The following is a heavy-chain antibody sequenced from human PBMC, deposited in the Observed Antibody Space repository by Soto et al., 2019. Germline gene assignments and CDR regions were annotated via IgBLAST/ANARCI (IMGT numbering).Heavy chain of an antibody. Sequence: EVQLLESGGGLVQPGGCLRLSCAASGFTFSSYAMNWVRQAPGKGLGWVSAISDNGGSTYSADSVKGRFTISRDNSKHTLYLQMNSLRAEDTAIYYCAKEGEWELGDAFDMWGQGTMVTVSS. CDR1: GFTFSSYA. J-gene: IGHJ3*02. V-gene: IGHV3-23*01. CDR2: ISDNGGST. D-gene: IGHD1-26*01. CDR3: AKEGEWELGDAFDM.